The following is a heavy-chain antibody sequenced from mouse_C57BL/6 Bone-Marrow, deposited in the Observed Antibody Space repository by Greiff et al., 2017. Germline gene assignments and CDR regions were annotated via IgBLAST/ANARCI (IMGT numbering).Heavy chain of an antibody. D-gene: IGHD1-1*01. J-gene: IGHJ2*01. V-gene: IGHV14-4*01. CDR3: TTSWVTTLGVYFGY. CDR2: IDPENGDT. Sequence: EVQLQQSGAELVRPGASVKMSCTASGFNIKDDYMHWVKQRPEQGLEWIGWIDPENGDTGYASKFKGKATITADTSSNTACLQLSILTSEDTAVYYFTTSWVTTLGVYFGYWCQGTTLTVSS. CDR1: GFNIKDDY.